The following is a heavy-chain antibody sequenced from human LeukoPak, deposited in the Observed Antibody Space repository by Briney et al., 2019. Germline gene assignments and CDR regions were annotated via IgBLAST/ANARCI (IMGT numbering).Heavy chain of an antibody. CDR3: ASLTGSPSEYFQH. CDR1: GGSISSYY. D-gene: IGHD1-14*01. V-gene: IGHV4-59*01. CDR2: IYYSGST. J-gene: IGHJ1*01. Sequence: PSETLSLTCTVSGGSISSYYWSWIRQPPGKGLEWIGYIYYSGSTNYNPSLKSRVTISVDTSKNQFSLKLSSVTAADTAVYYCASLTGSPSEYFQHWGQGTLVTVSS.